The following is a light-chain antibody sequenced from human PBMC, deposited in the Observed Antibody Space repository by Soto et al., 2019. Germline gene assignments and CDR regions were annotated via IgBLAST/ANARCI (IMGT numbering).Light chain of an antibody. V-gene: IGLV1-44*01. J-gene: IGLJ3*02. CDR3: AAWDDSLIAFGV. CDR2: SNN. Sequence: QSVLTQPPSASGAPGQRVTISCSGSNSNIGSNSVNWYQQLPGTAPKLLIYSNNQRPSGVPDRFSGSKSGTSASLAISGLQSGDEADYYCAAWDDSLIAFGVFGGGTKVTVL. CDR1: NSNIGSNS.